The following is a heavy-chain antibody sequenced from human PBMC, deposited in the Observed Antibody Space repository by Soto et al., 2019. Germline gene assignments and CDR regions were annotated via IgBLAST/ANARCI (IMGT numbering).Heavy chain of an antibody. Sequence: SGPTLVNPTQTLTLTCTFSGFSLSTSGVGVGWIRQPPGKALEWLALIYWDDDKRYSPSLKSRLTITKDTSKNQVVLTMTNMDPVDTATYYCAHRPANSSGWYNWFDPWGQGTLVTVSS. CDR3: AHRPANSSGWYNWFDP. V-gene: IGHV2-5*02. CDR1: GFSLSTSGVG. CDR2: IYWDDDK. D-gene: IGHD6-19*01. J-gene: IGHJ5*02.